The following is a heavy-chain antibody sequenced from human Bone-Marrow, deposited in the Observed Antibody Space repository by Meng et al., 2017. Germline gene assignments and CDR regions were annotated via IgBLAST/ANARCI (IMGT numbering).Heavy chain of an antibody. D-gene: IGHD2-2*01. Sequence: GGSLRLSCAASGFTFSSYAMSWVRQAPGKGLEWVSAISGSGGSTYYADSVKGRFTISRDNSKNTLYLQMNSLRAEDTAVYYCAKDQFTSAAAHYYYGMDVWGQGTTVTVSS. CDR3: AKDQFTSAAAHYYYGMDV. CDR1: GFTFSSYA. V-gene: IGHV3-23*01. CDR2: ISGSGGST. J-gene: IGHJ6*02.